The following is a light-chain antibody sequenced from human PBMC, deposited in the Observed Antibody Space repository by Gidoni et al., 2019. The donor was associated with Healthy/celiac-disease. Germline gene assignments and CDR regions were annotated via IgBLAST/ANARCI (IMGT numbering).Light chain of an antibody. J-gene: IGKJ1*01. Sequence: DIVMPQSPDYLAVSLGERATINCKSSQSVLYSSNNKNYLAWYQQKPGQPPKLLIYWASTRESGVPDRFSGSGSGTDFTRTISSLQAEDVAVYYCQQYYSTPQAFGQGTKVEIK. CDR1: QSVLYSSNNKNY. CDR2: WAS. V-gene: IGKV4-1*01. CDR3: QQYYSTPQA.